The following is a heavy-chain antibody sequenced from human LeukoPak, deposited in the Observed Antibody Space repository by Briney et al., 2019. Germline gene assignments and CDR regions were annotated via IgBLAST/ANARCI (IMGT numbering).Heavy chain of an antibody. J-gene: IGHJ4*02. D-gene: IGHD4-17*01. CDR3: ARWGSSYGDYGWDY. Sequence: ASVKVSCKASGGTFGSYAISWVRQAPGQGLEWMGWINPNSGGTNYAQKFQGRVTMTRDTSISTAYMELSRLRSDDTAVYYCARWGSSYGDYGWDYWGQGTLVTVSS. V-gene: IGHV1-2*02. CDR2: INPNSGGT. CDR1: GGTFGSYA.